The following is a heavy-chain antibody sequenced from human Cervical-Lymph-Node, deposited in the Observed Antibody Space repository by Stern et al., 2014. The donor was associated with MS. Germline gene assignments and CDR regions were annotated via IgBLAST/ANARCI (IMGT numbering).Heavy chain of an antibody. V-gene: IGHV2-26*01. CDR2: IFPNDET. CDR3: ARVVWRYFYQGMDV. D-gene: IGHD2-21*01. J-gene: IGHJ6*02. CDR1: GFALTNARMG. Sequence: QITLKESGPVLVKPTETLTLTCTVSGFALTNARMGVSWIRQPPGRALEWLAHIFPNDETSYSTSLKTRLSISKDTSKSQVVLTMTNLDPVDTATYYCARVVWRYFYQGMDVWGQGTTVTVSS.